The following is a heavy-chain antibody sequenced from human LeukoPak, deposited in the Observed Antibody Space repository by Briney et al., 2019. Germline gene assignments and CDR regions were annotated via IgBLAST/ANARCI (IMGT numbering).Heavy chain of an antibody. CDR3: ATADYYDSSGSMIGAFDI. J-gene: IGHJ3*02. D-gene: IGHD3-22*01. CDR1: GYTLTELS. V-gene: IGHV1-24*01. CDR2: FDPEDGET. Sequence: ASVTVSCKVSGYTLTELSMHWVRQAPGKGLEWMGGFDPEDGETIYAQKFQGRVTMTEDTSTNTAYMELSSLRSEDTAVYYCATADYYDSSGSMIGAFDIWGQGTMVTVSS.